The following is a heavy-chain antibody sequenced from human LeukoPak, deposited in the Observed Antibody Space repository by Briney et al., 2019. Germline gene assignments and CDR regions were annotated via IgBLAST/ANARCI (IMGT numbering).Heavy chain of an antibody. Sequence: SETLSLTCTVSGGSISSYYWSWIRQPPGKGLEWIGYIYYSGSTNYNPSLKSRVTISVDTSKNQFSLKLSSVTAADTAVYYCVRHGSTGGTVDWFDPWGQGTLVTVSS. D-gene: IGHD2-8*02. CDR2: IYYSGST. CDR3: VRHGSTGGTVDWFDP. CDR1: GGSISSYY. J-gene: IGHJ5*02. V-gene: IGHV4-59*08.